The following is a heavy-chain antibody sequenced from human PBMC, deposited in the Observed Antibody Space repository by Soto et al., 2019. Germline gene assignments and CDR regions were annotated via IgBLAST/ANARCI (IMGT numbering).Heavy chain of an antibody. CDR2: IYHSGST. Sequence: LSLTCAVSGGSISSGGYSWSWIRQPPGKGLEWIGYIYHSGSTYYNPSLKSRVTISVDRSKNQFSLKLSSVTAADTAVYYCARDSVGYFDYWGQGTLVTVSS. CDR3: ARDSVGYFDY. CDR1: GGSISSGGYS. D-gene: IGHD1-26*01. V-gene: IGHV4-30-2*01. J-gene: IGHJ4*02.